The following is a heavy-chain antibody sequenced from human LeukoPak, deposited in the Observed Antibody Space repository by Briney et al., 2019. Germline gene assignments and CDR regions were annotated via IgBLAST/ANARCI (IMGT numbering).Heavy chain of an antibody. CDR1: GVSISSYY. D-gene: IGHD3-16*01. V-gene: IGHV4-59*01. CDR2: IYYSGST. Sequence: SETLSLTCTVSGVSISSYYWSWIRQPPGKGLEWIGYIYYSGSTNYNPSLKSRVTISVDTSKNQFSLKLSSVTAADTAVYYCARGGSSYYYYYMDVWGKGTTVTVSS. J-gene: IGHJ6*03. CDR3: ARGGSSYYYYYMDV.